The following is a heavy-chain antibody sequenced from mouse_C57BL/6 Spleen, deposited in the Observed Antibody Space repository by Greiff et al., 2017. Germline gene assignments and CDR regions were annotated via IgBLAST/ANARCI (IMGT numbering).Heavy chain of an antibody. V-gene: IGHV1-81*01. J-gene: IGHJ4*01. CDR3: APLYYYGSSYDYAMDY. Sequence: VKLQQSGAELARPGASVKLPCKASGYTFTSYGISWVKQRTGQGLEWIGELYPRSGNTYYNEKFKGKATLTADKSSSTAYMELRSLTSEDSAVYFCAPLYYYGSSYDYAMDYWGQGTSVTVSS. CDR1: GYTFTSYG. D-gene: IGHD1-1*01. CDR2: LYPRSGNT.